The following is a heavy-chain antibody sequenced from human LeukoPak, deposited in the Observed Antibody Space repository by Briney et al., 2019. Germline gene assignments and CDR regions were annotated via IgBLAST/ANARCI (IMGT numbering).Heavy chain of an antibody. CDR1: GFTFSSYG. D-gene: IGHD6-19*01. V-gene: IGHV3-33*01. J-gene: IGHJ3*02. CDR3: ASVTVAENAFDI. Sequence: GGSLRPSCAASGFTFSSYGMHWVRQAPGKGLEWVAVIWYDGSNKYYADSVKGRFTISRDNSKNTLYLQMNSLRAEDTAVYYCASVTVAENAFDIWGQGTMVTVSS. CDR2: IWYDGSNK.